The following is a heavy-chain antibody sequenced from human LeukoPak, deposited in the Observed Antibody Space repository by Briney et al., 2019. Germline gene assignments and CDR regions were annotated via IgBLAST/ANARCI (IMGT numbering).Heavy chain of an antibody. V-gene: IGHV5-51*01. D-gene: IGHD3-10*01. CDR1: GYKFATYW. Sequence: GESLKISCKGSGYKFATYWIAWVRQMPGKGLEWMGIIYPGDSDTRYSPSFQGQVTISADKSISTAYLQWSSLKASDTAMYYCAINYGSGSYYLDYWGQGTLVTVSS. CDR2: IYPGDSDT. CDR3: AINYGSGSYYLDY. J-gene: IGHJ4*02.